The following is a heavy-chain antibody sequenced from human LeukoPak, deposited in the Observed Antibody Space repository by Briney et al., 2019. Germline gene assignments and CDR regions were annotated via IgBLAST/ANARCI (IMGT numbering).Heavy chain of an antibody. CDR2: INPSGGST. CDR3: ARETMIGLFGY. V-gene: IGHV1-46*01. J-gene: IGHJ4*02. CDR1: GYTFTSYY. Sequence: ASVKVSCKASGYTFTSYYMHWVRQAPGQGLEWMGIINPSGGSTSYAQRFQGRVTMTRDMSTSTVYMELSSLRSEDTAVYYCARETMIGLFGYWGQGTLVTVSS. D-gene: IGHD3-22*01.